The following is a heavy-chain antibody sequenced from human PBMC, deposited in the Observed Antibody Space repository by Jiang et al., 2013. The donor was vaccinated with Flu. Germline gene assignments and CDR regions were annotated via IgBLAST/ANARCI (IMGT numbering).Heavy chain of an antibody. CDR3: TRDYWGSPDF. J-gene: IGHJ4*02. CDR1: GFTFRNYW. Sequence: ESGGGLVQPGGSLRLSCAVSGFTFRNYWMSWVRQAPGKGLEWVANINRDGSGTNYVDSVKGRFAISRDNARNSLFLEMHSLRVEDTAVYYCTRDYWGSPDFWGQGAQVTVSS. D-gene: IGHD7-27*01. V-gene: IGHV3-7*03. CDR2: INRDGSGT.